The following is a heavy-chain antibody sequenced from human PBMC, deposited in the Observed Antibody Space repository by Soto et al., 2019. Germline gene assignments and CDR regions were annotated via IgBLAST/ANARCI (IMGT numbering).Heavy chain of an antibody. CDR2: ISSRSSYT. CDR1: GFTFTDYS. Sequence: QVQLVESGGGLVKPGGSLRLSFAASGFTFTDYSMSWIRQAPGSGLEWDSYISSRSSYTDYADSVKGRVTISRDNAKNSVYLDMSSLRADDTAVYYSAGDQSGYNYGFRFYLWGQGILVTVSS. D-gene: IGHD5-18*01. J-gene: IGHJ5*02. V-gene: IGHV3-11*05. CDR3: AGDQSGYNYGFRFYL.